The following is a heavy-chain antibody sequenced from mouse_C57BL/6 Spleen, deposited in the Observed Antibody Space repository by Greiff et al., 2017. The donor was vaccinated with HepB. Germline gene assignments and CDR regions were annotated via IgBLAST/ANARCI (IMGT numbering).Heavy chain of an antibody. CDR2: ISSGSSTI. V-gene: IGHV5-17*01. D-gene: IGHD1-1*01. CDR1: GFTFSDYG. J-gene: IGHJ4*01. Sequence: EVNVVESGGGLVKPGGSLKLSCAASGFTFSDYGMHWVRQAPEKGLEWVAYISSGSSTIYYADTVKGRFTISRDNAKNTLFLQMTSLRSEDTAMYYCARGGYYGSSLHYYAMDYWGQGTSVTVSS. CDR3: ARGGYYGSSLHYYAMDY.